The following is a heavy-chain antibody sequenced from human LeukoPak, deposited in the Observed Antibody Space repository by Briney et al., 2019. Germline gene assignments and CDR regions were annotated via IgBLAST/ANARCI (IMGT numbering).Heavy chain of an antibody. CDR1: GFTFSSYA. D-gene: IGHD6-13*01. V-gene: IGHV3-33*08. J-gene: IGHJ4*02. CDR2: IWYDGSNK. Sequence: GGSLRLSCAASGFTFSSYAMHWVRQAPGKGLEWVAVIWYDGSNKYYGDSVKGRFTISRDNSKNTLYLQMNSLRAEDTAVYYCARDQGLTHSSPFDYWGQGTLVTVSS. CDR3: ARDQGLTHSSPFDY.